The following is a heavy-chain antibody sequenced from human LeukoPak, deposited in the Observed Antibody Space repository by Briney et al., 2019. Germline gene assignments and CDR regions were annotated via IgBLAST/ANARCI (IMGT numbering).Heavy chain of an antibody. V-gene: IGHV4-39*01. CDR2: IYYSGST. J-gene: IGHJ4*02. Sequence: SETLSLTCTVSGGSISSSSYYWGWVRQPPGKGLEWIGSIYYSGSTYYNPSLKSRVTISVDTSKNQFSLKLSSVTAADTAVYYCARQLDLGYSSSSEFDYWGQGTLVTVSS. CDR1: GGSISSSSYY. CDR3: ARQLDLGYSSSSEFDY. D-gene: IGHD6-6*01.